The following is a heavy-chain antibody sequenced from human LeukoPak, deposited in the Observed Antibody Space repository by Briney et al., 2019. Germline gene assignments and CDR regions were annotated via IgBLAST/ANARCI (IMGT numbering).Heavy chain of an antibody. CDR3: TRSGYSNGYDY. CDR2: ITPDGNAA. Sequence: GGSLRLSCVASGFTFSGHWMHWVRQVPGKGLMAVSRITPDGNAAAYADSVKGRFTISRDNAKNTLYLEMNSLTTEDTALYHCTRSGYSNGYDYWGQGTLVTVSS. J-gene: IGHJ4*02. V-gene: IGHV3-74*03. CDR1: GFTFSGHW. D-gene: IGHD2-15*01.